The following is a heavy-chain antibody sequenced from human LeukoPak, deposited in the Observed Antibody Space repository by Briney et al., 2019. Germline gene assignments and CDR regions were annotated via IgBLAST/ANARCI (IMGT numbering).Heavy chain of an antibody. J-gene: IGHJ6*02. CDR1: GFTFSSYS. Sequence: MTGGSLRLSCAASGFTFSSYSMNWVRQAPGKGLEWVSSISSSSSYIYYADSVKGRFTISRDNAKNSLYLQMNSLRAEDTAVYYCARDQSVTTVTIGDYYYYGMDVWGQGTTVTVSS. CDR2: ISSSSSYI. CDR3: ARDQSVTTVTIGDYYYYGMDV. D-gene: IGHD4-17*01. V-gene: IGHV3-21*01.